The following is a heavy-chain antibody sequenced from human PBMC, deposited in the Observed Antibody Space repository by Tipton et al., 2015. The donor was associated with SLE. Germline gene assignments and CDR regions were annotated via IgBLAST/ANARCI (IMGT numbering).Heavy chain of an antibody. J-gene: IGHJ4*02. D-gene: IGHD2-15*01. CDR1: GFTFSSYA. CDR2: IFSGGNT. V-gene: IGHV3-23*03. CDR3: AKERGGGNFDY. Sequence: SLRLSCAASGFTFSSYAMSWVRQAPGKGLEWVSVIFSGGNTYYADSVQGRFTISRDVSESTLYLQMNSLRVEDTAIYYCAKERGGGNFDYWGQGTLVTVSS.